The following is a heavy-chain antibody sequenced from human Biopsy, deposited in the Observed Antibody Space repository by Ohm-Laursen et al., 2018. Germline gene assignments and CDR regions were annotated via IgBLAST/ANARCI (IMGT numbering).Heavy chain of an antibody. CDR1: GGDINNYY. V-gene: IGHV4-4*07. CDR3: ASVVLGPTNDAFDL. CDR2: IYPGGST. Sequence: SETLSLTCHVSGGDINNYYWSWIRQPAGKGLEWIGRIYPGGSTNYNPSLKSRVTMSVDTSKKQPSLRLRSVTAADTAMYYCASVVLGPTNDAFDLWGQGTMVVVSS. D-gene: IGHD3-22*01. J-gene: IGHJ3*01.